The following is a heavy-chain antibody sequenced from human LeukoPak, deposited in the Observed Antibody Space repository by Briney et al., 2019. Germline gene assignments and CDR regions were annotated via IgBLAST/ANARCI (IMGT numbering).Heavy chain of an antibody. V-gene: IGHV4-59*01. D-gene: IGHD5-18*01. CDR1: GGCISTYY. CDR2: IYFSGST. Sequence: PSETLSLTCTVSGGCISTYYWIWIRQPPGKGLEWVGYIYFSGSTNHNPSLKSRVTISVDPSKNQFSLRLTSVTAADTAVYYCARSDSKHYYYAMDVWGQGTTVTVS. J-gene: IGHJ6*02. CDR3: ARSDSKHYYYAMDV.